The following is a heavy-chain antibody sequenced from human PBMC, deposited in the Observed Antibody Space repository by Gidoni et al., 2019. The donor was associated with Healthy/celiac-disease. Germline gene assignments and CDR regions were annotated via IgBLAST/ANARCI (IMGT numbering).Heavy chain of an antibody. V-gene: IGHV4-59*08. CDR1: GGSISSYY. J-gene: IGHJ4*02. Sequence: QVQLQESGPGLVKPSETLSLTCTVSGGSISSYYWSWIRQPPGKGLEWIGYIYYSGSTNYNPSLKSRVTISVDTSKNQFSLKLSSVTAADTAVYYCARQVKATLGAAFDYWGQGTLVTVSS. CDR3: ARQVKATLGAAFDY. D-gene: IGHD5-12*01. CDR2: IYYSGST.